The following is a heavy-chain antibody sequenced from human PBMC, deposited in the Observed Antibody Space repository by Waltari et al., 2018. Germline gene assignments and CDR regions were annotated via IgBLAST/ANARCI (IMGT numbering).Heavy chain of an antibody. Sequence: EVQLLESGGGLVQPGGSLRLSCAASGFTFSSYAMSWVRQAPGKGLGWFSGISGSGGITYYADSVKGRFTISRDNSKNTLYLQMNSLRAEDTAVYYCAKDPKLLWFSRYFDYWGQGTLVTVSS. CDR1: GFTFSSYA. V-gene: IGHV3-23*01. D-gene: IGHD3-10*01. J-gene: IGHJ4*02. CDR2: ISGSGGIT. CDR3: AKDPKLLWFSRYFDY.